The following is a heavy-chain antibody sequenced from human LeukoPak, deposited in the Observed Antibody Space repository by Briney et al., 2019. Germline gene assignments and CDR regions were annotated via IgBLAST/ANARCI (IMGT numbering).Heavy chain of an antibody. Sequence: ASVKVSCKASGYTFTSYYMHWVRQAPGQGLEWMGIINPSGGSTSYAQKFQGRVTMTRDTSTSTVYMELSSLRSEDTAVYYCAREWCSGGSCYSYFDYWGQGTLVTVSS. D-gene: IGHD2-15*01. V-gene: IGHV1-46*01. CDR2: INPSGGST. CDR3: AREWCSGGSCYSYFDY. J-gene: IGHJ4*02. CDR1: GYTFTSYY.